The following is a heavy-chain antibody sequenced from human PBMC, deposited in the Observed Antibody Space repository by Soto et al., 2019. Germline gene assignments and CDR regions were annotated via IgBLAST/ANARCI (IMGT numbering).Heavy chain of an antibody. CDR2: ISSSGSTI. Sequence: SIGLASAASGVTVFSYEIDGVRKAPGKGLEWVSYISSSGSTIYYADSVKGRFTISRDNAKNSLYLQMNSLRAEDTAVYYCARCCYYYSVMAVWGQGTTVTVSS. CDR1: GVTVFSYE. J-gene: IGHJ6*02. V-gene: IGHV3-48*03. CDR3: ARCCYYYSVMAV.